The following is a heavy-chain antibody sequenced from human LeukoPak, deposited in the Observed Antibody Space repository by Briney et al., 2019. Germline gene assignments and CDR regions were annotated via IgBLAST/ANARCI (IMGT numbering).Heavy chain of an antibody. J-gene: IGHJ5*02. V-gene: IGHV4-59*01. CDR1: GGSISRYY. CDR3: ARDHNRYCSSTSCYDWFDP. D-gene: IGHD2-2*01. CDR2: IYYSGST. Sequence: SETLSLTCTVSGGSISRYYWSWIRQPPGKGLEWIGYIYYSGSTNYNPSLKSRVTISVDTSKNQFSLKLSSVTAADTAVYYCARDHNRYCSSTSCYDWFDPWGQGTLVTVSS.